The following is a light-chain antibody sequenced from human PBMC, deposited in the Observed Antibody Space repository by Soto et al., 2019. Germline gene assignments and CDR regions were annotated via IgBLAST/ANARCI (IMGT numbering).Light chain of an antibody. Sequence: EIVMTQSPATLSVSPGERATLSCRASQSVSANLAWYQHKPGQAPRLLIYGASTRATGIPARFSGSGSGTEFTLTISSLQSEDFAVYYCQQSSNWPITFGQGTRLEIK. CDR3: QQSSNWPIT. J-gene: IGKJ5*01. CDR1: QSVSAN. V-gene: IGKV3-15*01. CDR2: GAS.